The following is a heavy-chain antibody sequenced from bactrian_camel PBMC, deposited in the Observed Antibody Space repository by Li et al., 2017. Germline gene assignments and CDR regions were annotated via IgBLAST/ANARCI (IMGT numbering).Heavy chain of an antibody. V-gene: IGHV3S53*01. Sequence: QVQLVESGGGSVQAGGSLRLSCAASGDTYCMAWFRQAPGKEREGVAGIKRIGTTTYAAYADSVKGRFTISKDNAKNTLYLQMNSLKLEDTAMYYCAAGRWYPSRWSSVTDYNYWGQGTQVTVS. J-gene: IGHJ4*01. CDR1: GDTYC. CDR3: AAGRWYPSRWSSVTDYNY. CDR2: IKRIGTT. D-gene: IGHD7*01.